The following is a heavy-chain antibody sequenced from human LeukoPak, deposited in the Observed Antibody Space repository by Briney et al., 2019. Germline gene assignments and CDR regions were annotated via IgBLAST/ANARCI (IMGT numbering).Heavy chain of an antibody. CDR3: AKDLRNYYGSVSIVDY. J-gene: IGHJ4*02. CDR2: ISWNSGTK. V-gene: IGHV3-9*01. CDR1: GFTFDDYA. Sequence: GRSLRLSCVASGFTFDDYAMHWVRQAPGKGLEWVSGISWNSGTKGYADSVKGRFTISRDDAKNSLYLQMNSLRPEDTALYYCAKDLRNYYGSVSIVDYWGQGTLVTVSS. D-gene: IGHD3-10*01.